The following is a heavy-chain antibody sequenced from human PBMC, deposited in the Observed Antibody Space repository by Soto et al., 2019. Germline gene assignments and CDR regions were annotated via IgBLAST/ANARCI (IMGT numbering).Heavy chain of an antibody. Sequence: QVQLVQSGAEVKKPGASVKVSCRTSGYSFTSYGVSWVRQAPGQGLEWLGWISGYNGNTNYAQNFQSRVIMTSDTSASTAYLEVRSLRDDHTAVLYCARDRWNPDYLGQGTLVTVSS. CDR1: GYSFTSYG. D-gene: IGHD1-1*01. CDR3: ARDRWNPDY. CDR2: ISGYNGNT. V-gene: IGHV1-18*01. J-gene: IGHJ4*02.